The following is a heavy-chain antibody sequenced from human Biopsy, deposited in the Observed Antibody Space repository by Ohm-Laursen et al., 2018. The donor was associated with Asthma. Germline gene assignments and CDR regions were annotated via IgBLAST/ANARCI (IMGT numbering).Heavy chain of an antibody. CDR3: ARQSGQDYGDSSGFDI. CDR2: VSSDGHNK. CDR1: GFRFTDYG. D-gene: IGHD3-22*01. V-gene: IGHV3-30*03. J-gene: IGHJ3*02. Sequence: SLRLSCTASGFRFTDYGMHWVRQGPGKGLEWVALVSSDGHNKYYEDSVKGRFTISRDNSRNRLYLQINRLTVEDSAVYFCARQSGQDYGDSSGFDIWGQGTKVAVSS.